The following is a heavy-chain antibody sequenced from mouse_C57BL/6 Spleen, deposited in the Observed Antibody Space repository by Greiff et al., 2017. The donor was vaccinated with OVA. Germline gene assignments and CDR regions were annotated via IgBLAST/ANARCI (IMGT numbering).Heavy chain of an antibody. D-gene: IGHD2-3*01. Sequence: QVQLQQSGAELVRPGSSVKLSCKASGYTFTSYWMHWVKQRPIQGLEWIGNIDPSDSETHYNQKFKDKATLTVDKSSSTAYMQLSSLTSEDSAVYYCARWDDGSYYFDYWGQGTTLTVSS. CDR2: IDPSDSET. CDR3: ARWDDGSYYFDY. CDR1: GYTFTSYW. V-gene: IGHV1-52*01. J-gene: IGHJ2*01.